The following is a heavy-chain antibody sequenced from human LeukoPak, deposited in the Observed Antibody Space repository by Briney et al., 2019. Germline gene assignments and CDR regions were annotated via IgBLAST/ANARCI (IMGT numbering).Heavy chain of an antibody. CDR2: MNPNSGNT. J-gene: IGHJ3*02. D-gene: IGHD2-2*01. CDR1: GYTFTSYD. V-gene: IGHV1-8*03. CDR3: ARGAYCSSTSCYPLDAFDI. Sequence: GASVKVSCKASGYTFTSYDINWVRQATGQGLEWMGWMNPNSGNTGYAQKFQGRVTITRNTSISTAYMELSSLRSEDTAVYYCARGAYCSSTSCYPLDAFDIWGQGTMVTVSS.